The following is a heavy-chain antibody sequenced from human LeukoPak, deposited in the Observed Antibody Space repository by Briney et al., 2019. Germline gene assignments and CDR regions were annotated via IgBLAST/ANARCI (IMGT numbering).Heavy chain of an antibody. Sequence: PGGSLRLSCAASGFTFSSYSMNWVRQAPGKGLEWVSSISSSSTHIYYADSVKGRFTISRDNAKNSLYLQMNSLRAEDTAVYYCARVGFNSSGYYFFDYWGQGTLVTVSS. V-gene: IGHV3-21*01. CDR3: ARVGFNSSGYYFFDY. J-gene: IGHJ4*02. CDR1: GFTFSSYS. D-gene: IGHD3-22*01. CDR2: ISSSSTHI.